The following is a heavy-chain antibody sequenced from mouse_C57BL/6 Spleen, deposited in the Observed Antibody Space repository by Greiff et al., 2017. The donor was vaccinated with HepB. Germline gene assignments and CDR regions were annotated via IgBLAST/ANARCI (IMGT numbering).Heavy chain of an antibody. CDR3: ARGGSSYLWFAY. J-gene: IGHJ3*01. D-gene: IGHD1-1*01. CDR1: GYTFTSYW. V-gene: IGHV1-64*01. CDR2: IHPNSGST. Sequence: VQLQQPGAELVKPGASVKLSCKASGYTFTSYWMHWVKQRPGQGLEWIGMIHPNSGSTNYNEKFKSKATLTVDKSSSTAYMQLSSLTSEDSAVYYCARGGSSYLWFAYWGQGTLVTVSA.